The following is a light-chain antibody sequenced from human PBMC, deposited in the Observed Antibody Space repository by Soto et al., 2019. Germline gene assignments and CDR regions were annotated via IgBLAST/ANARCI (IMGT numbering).Light chain of an antibody. Sequence: EIVLTQSPGTLSLSPGERATLSCKASKSVSNTYLAWYQHKHGQAPRLHIYGASSRATGIPDMFSGSGSVTDFTLTISRLEPEGFAVYYCQQRETFGQGPKVDIK. J-gene: IGKJ1*01. V-gene: IGKV3-20*01. CDR2: GAS. CDR1: KSVSNTY. CDR3: QQRET.